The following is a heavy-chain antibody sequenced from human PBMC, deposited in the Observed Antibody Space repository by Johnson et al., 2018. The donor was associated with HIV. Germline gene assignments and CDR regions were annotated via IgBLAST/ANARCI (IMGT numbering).Heavy chain of an antibody. J-gene: IGHJ3*02. CDR2: IKQDGSNE. CDR3: ARAYNYPI. Sequence: VQLVESGGGLVRPGGSLRLSCAASGFIFSNNWMTWVRQAPGKGLEWVATIKQDGSNEYYADSVKGRFTISRDNFKNTLFLQMNSLRVEDTAVYYCARAYNYPIWGQGTMLTVSS. CDR1: GFIFSNNW. D-gene: IGHD1-1*01. V-gene: IGHV3-7*02.